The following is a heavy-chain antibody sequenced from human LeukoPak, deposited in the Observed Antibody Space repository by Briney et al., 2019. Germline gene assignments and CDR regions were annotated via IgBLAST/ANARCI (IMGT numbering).Heavy chain of an antibody. Sequence: PGGSLRLSCAASGFTFSSYEMNWVRQAPGKGLEWVSYISSSGSTIYYADSVKGRFTISRDNAKNSLYLQMDSLRAEDTAVYYCAGLIRHFDYWGQGTLVTVSS. CDR3: AGLIRHFDY. CDR1: GFTFSSYE. V-gene: IGHV3-48*03. J-gene: IGHJ4*02. D-gene: IGHD3-16*01. CDR2: ISSSGSTI.